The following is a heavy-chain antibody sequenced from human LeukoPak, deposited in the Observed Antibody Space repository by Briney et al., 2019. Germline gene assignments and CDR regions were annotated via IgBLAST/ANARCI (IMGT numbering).Heavy chain of an antibody. Sequence: GGSLRLPCIGSGFNFTYYAIYWVRQAPGKGLEWVAVVSYDGNDGYYADSVKGRFSISRDNSQNTVTLQMNNLRVDDTAIYYCAKLAWNDGSYYFDYWGQGTLVTVSS. D-gene: IGHD1-1*01. CDR1: GFNFTYYA. J-gene: IGHJ4*02. CDR2: VSYDGNDG. V-gene: IGHV3-30*18. CDR3: AKLAWNDGSYYFDY.